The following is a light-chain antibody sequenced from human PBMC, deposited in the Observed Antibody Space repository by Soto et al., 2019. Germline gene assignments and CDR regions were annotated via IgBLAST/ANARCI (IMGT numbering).Light chain of an antibody. V-gene: IGLV8-61*01. CDR2: STN. CDR1: SGSVSSSYY. Sequence: QTVVTQEPSFSVSPGGTVTLTCGLSSGSVSSSYYPSWYQQTPGQAPRTLIYSTNTRSSGVPDRFSGSILGNKAALTITGAQADDESDYYCVLYRGSVIVVFGGGTKLTVL. J-gene: IGLJ2*01. CDR3: VLYRGSVIVV.